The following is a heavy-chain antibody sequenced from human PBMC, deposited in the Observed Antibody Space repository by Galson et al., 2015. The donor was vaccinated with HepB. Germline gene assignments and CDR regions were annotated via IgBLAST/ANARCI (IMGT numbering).Heavy chain of an antibody. D-gene: IGHD4-17*01. CDR1: GYTFTSYG. J-gene: IGHJ5*02. CDR3: ARASPDYGDVYWFDP. Sequence: SVKVSCKASGYTFTSYGISWVRQAPGQGLEWMGWISAYNGNTNYAQKLQGRVTMTTDTSTSTAYMELRSLRSDDTAVYYCARASPDYGDVYWFDPWGQGTLVTVSS. CDR2: ISAYNGNT. V-gene: IGHV1-18*04.